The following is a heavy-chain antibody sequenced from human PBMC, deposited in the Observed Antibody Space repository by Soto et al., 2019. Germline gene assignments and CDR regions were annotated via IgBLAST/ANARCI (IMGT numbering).Heavy chain of an antibody. CDR2: INPSGGST. D-gene: IGHD3-22*01. J-gene: IGHJ4*02. CDR3: ARDADSSGYYLGGMRDY. Sequence: QVQLVQSGAEVKKPGASVKVSCKASGYTFTSYYMHWVRQAPGQGLEWMGIINPSGGSTSYAQKFQGRVTITRDTSTSTVYMERSSLRSEDTAVYYCARDADSSGYYLGGMRDYWGQGTLVTVSS. V-gene: IGHV1-46*01. CDR1: GYTFTSYY.